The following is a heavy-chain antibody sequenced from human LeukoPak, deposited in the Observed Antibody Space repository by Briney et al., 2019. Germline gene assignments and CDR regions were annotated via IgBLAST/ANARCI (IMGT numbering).Heavy chain of an antibody. V-gene: IGHV3-23*03. CDR1: GFTVSSSD. CDR2: INVDGIIT. CDR3: AKPGGGKHYMEV. D-gene: IGHD3-16*01. J-gene: IGHJ6*03. Sequence: GGTLRLSCAASGFTVSSSDMLWVRQAPGKGPQWVSVINVDGIITIYADSVKGRFTMSRDTSKNTVYLQLNSLRDEDTAVYYCAKPGGGKHYMEVWGKGTTVTISS.